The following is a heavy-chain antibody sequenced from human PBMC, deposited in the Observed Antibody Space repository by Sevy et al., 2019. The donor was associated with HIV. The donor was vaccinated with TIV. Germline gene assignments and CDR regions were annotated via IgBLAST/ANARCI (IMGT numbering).Heavy chain of an antibody. D-gene: IGHD3-16*01. V-gene: IGHV3-30-3*01. Sequence: GGSLRLSCAVSGFTFSTYAMHWVRQAPGKGLEWVVIISYDGSNKYYADSVKGRFTISRDNSKNTLYVQLNSLRAEDTAVYYCARGGGGSSRRYYYGMDVWGQGTTVTVSS. J-gene: IGHJ6*02. CDR2: ISYDGSNK. CDR1: GFTFSTYA. CDR3: ARGGGGSSRRYYYGMDV.